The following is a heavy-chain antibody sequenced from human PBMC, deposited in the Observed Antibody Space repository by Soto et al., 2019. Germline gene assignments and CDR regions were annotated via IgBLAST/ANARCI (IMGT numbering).Heavy chain of an antibody. Sequence: QPGGSLRLSCAASGLTVSSNYMSWVRQAPGKGLQWVSVIYSAGSKYYANSVKGRFTISRDISTNMVYLQMSSLTDEDTAVYYCARVREPEYISAIFFDIWGQGARSPAPQ. CDR3: ARVREPEYISAIFFDI. J-gene: IGHJ4*02. V-gene: IGHV3-53*01. D-gene: IGHD2-21*01. CDR1: GLTVSSNY. CDR2: IYSAGSK.